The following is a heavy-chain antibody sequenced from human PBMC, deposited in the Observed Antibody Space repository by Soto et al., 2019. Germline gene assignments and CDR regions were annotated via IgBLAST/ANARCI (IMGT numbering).Heavy chain of an antibody. CDR3: VRKFYYFGSGREIDS. CDR2: IYYRGST. CDR1: GGSVSNSSYY. Sequence: QLQLQESGPGLVRPSETLSLTCTVSGGSVSNSSYYWGWIRQPPGKGLEWIGSIYYRGSTFYNRTLRSGVTITLDTSSNKFSLKLASVTAADTAMYFCVRKFYYFGSGREIDSWGQGTLVTVSS. J-gene: IGHJ4*02. D-gene: IGHD3-10*01. V-gene: IGHV4-39*01.